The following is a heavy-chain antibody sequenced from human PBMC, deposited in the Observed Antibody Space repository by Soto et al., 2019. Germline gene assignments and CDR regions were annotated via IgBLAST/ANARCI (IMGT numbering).Heavy chain of an antibody. CDR1: GYTFTSYY. D-gene: IGHD3-3*01. J-gene: IGHJ6*02. Sequence: ASVNVSCKASGYTFTSYYMHWVRQAPGQGLEWMGIINPSGGSTSYAQKFQGRVTMTRDTSTSTVYMELSSLRSEDTAVYYCARVYYDFWSGYSQSYYGMDVWGQGTTVTVS. CDR3: ARVYYDFWSGYSQSYYGMDV. V-gene: IGHV1-46*01. CDR2: INPSGGST.